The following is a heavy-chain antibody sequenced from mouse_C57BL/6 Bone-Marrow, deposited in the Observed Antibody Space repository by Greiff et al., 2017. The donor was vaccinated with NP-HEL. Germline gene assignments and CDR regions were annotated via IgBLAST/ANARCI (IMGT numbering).Heavy chain of an antibody. J-gene: IGHJ1*03. CDR1: GFSLTSYG. V-gene: IGHV2-2*01. Sequence: QVQLKESGPGLVQPSQSLSITCTVSGFSLTSYGVHWVRQSPGKGLEWLGVIWSGGSTDYNAAFISRLSISKDNSKSQVFFKMNSLQADDTAIYSCARTPLYYGNYYWYFDVWGTGTTVTASS. D-gene: IGHD2-1*01. CDR3: ARTPLYYGNYYWYFDV. CDR2: IWSGGST.